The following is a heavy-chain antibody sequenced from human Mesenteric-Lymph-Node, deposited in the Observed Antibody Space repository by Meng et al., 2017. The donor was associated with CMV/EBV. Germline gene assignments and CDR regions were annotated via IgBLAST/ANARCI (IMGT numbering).Heavy chain of an antibody. CDR1: GGSFSGRY. D-gene: IGHD1-26*01. CDR2: FKQSGST. J-gene: IGHJ3*02. CDR3: VRVGIMGNGAAFDI. V-gene: IGHV4-34*01. Sequence: SETLSLTCDVYGGSFSGRYWRWIRQSPGKGLEWIGDFKQSGSTNHNPSLKSRVTTSVDTSKNQFALKLSSVTATDTAVYHCVRVGIMGNGAAFDIWGQGTMVTVSS.